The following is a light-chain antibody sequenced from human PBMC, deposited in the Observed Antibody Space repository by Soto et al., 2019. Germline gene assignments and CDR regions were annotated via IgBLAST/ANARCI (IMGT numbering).Light chain of an antibody. CDR2: LAS. J-gene: IGKJ3*01. CDR1: QSVLYSSNNKNY. Sequence: DIVLTQSPDSLAVSLGERATINCKSSQSVLYSSNNKNYLAWYQQKPGQPPKLLIYLASTRESGVPDRFSGSGSGTDFTLTISSLQAEDVAVYYCQQYYSNPPGITFGPGTKVDIK. CDR3: QQYYSNPPGIT. V-gene: IGKV4-1*01.